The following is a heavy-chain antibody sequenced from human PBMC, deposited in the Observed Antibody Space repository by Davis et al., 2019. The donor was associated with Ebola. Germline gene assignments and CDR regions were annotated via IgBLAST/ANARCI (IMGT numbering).Heavy chain of an antibody. D-gene: IGHD2-15*01. CDR3: ARATASVVAAANFDS. Sequence: PSETLSLTCTVSGGSISRGDCYWSWIRQSPGKGLEWIGYIYYSGTSYYNPSLKSRLTISIDTSKHNFSLNLISVTAADTAVYYCARATASVVAAANFDSWGQGTLVTVSS. CDR1: GGSISRGDCY. CDR2: IYYSGTS. V-gene: IGHV4-30-4*01. J-gene: IGHJ4*02.